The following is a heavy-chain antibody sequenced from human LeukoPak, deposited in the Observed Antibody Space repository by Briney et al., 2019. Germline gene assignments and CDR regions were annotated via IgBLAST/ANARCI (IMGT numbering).Heavy chain of an antibody. V-gene: IGHV3-7*01. CDR3: ARGTNSSPIDY. Sequence: GGSLRLSCAGSGFTFSDFWMTWVRQTPGKGLEWVANIKEDGTEKNLVDSVKGRFTISRDNTKNSLYLQMNSLRAEDTAVYYCARGTNSSPIDYWGQGTLVTVSS. CDR2: IKEDGTEK. CDR1: GFTFSDFW. D-gene: IGHD6-19*01. J-gene: IGHJ4*02.